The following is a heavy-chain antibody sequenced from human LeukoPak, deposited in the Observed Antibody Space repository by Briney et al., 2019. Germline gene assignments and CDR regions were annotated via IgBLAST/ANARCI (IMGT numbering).Heavy chain of an antibody. CDR2: MNPNSGNT. D-gene: IGHD1-26*01. CDR1: GCTFTSYD. CDR3: ARRQRSGHFDY. J-gene: IGHJ4*02. Sequence: GASVKVSCKASGCTFTSYDINWVRQATGQGLEWMGWMNPNSGNTGYAQKFQGRVTITRNTSISTAYMELSSLRSEDTAVYYCARRQRSGHFDYWGQGTLVTVSS. V-gene: IGHV1-8*03.